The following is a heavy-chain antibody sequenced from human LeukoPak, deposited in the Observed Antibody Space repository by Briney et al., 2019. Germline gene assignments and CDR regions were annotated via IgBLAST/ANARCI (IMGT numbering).Heavy chain of an antibody. D-gene: IGHD3-10*01. CDR2: INPNSGDT. CDR1: GYTFTGYY. CDR3: ARNLWFGEGYNQLGFDP. Sequence: ASVKVSCKASGYTFTGYYMHWVRQAPGQGLEWMGWINPNSGDTNYAQKFQGRVTMTRDTSISTAYMELSRLRSDDTAVYYCARNLWFGEGYNQLGFDPWGQGTLVTVSS. V-gene: IGHV1-2*02. J-gene: IGHJ5*02.